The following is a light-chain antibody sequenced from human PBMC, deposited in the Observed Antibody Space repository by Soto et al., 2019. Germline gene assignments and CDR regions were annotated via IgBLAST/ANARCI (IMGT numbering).Light chain of an antibody. J-gene: IGLJ1*01. CDR1: NIGNKR. CDR3: QVWDIMTDNYV. V-gene: IGLV3-21*04. CDR2: YDS. Sequence: SYELTQPPSVSVTPEKTATITCGGNNIGNKRVHWYRQKPGQAPVLLISYDSDRPSGIPERFSGSNSENTATLTISRVEAGDEADYYCQVWDIMTDNYVFGSGTKLTVI.